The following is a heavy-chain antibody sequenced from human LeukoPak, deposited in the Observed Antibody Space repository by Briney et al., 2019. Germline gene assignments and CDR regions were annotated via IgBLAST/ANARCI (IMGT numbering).Heavy chain of an antibody. CDR2: IKQDGSEK. Sequence: GGSLRLSCAASGFTFSSYWMSWVRQAPGKGLEWVANIKQDGSEKYYVDSVKGRFTISRDNAKNTLYLQMNSLRAEDTAVYYCARAQYCSSTSCHGFDYWGQGTLVTVSS. D-gene: IGHD2-2*01. CDR1: GFTFSSYW. CDR3: ARAQYCSSTSCHGFDY. V-gene: IGHV3-7*04. J-gene: IGHJ4*02.